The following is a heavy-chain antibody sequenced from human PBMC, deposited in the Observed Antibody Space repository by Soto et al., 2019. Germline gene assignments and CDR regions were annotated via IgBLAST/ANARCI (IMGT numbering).Heavy chain of an antibody. V-gene: IGHV3-7*01. CDR1: GFTFSSYW. D-gene: IGHD6-6*01. CDR3: ARDSPYSSSPSGDY. J-gene: IGHJ4*02. CDR2: IKQDGSEK. Sequence: EVQLVESGGGLVQPGGSLRLSCAASGFTFSSYWMSWVRQAPGKGLEWVANIKQDGSEKYYVDSVKGRFTISRDNAKNSLYLQMNSLRAEDTAVYYCARDSPYSSSPSGDYWGQGTLVTVSS.